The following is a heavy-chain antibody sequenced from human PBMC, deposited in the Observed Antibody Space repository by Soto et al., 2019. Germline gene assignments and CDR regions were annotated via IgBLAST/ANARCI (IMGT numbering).Heavy chain of an antibody. D-gene: IGHD6-13*01. Sequence: QVQLVQSGAEVKKPGASVKVSCRASGYTFTSYQMHWVRQAPGQGLEWIGIINPSGGTTSYAQSIQGRVTMTRDTSTSTVHMELSSLRSEDTAVYFCARTSRYSSTWLAVTTPVDEYFHYWGQGTLVTVSS. CDR2: INPSGGTT. V-gene: IGHV1-46*03. CDR3: ARTSRYSSTWLAVTTPVDEYFHY. J-gene: IGHJ1*01. CDR1: GYTFTSYQ.